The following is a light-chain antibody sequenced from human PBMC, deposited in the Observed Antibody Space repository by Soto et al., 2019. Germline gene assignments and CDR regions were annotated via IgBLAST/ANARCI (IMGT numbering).Light chain of an antibody. CDR2: EVN. J-gene: IGLJ3*02. CDR3: SSSEGSKNVGV. Sequence: QSALTQPPSASGSPGQSVTISCTGTSSDIGGYNSVSWYQQHPGKAPKLMIYEVNKRPSGVPDRFSGSKSGNSASLTVTGLQAEDEADYFCSSSEGSKNVGVFGGGTKLTVL. V-gene: IGLV2-8*01. CDR1: SSDIGGYNS.